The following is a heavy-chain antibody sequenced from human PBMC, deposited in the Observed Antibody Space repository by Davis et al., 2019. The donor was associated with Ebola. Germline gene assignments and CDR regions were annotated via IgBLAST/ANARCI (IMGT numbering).Heavy chain of an antibody. CDR1: GYTFTNYF. Sequence: AASVKVSCKASGYTFTNYFMHWVRQAPGQGLEWMGIINPSGVSTTYAQKFQGRVTMTSDTSTSTVYMELSSLRSEDTAVYYCARPDYAIHDGMDVWGTGTTVTVSS. J-gene: IGHJ6*04. CDR2: INPSGVST. D-gene: IGHD3-16*01. V-gene: IGHV1-46*01. CDR3: ARPDYAIHDGMDV.